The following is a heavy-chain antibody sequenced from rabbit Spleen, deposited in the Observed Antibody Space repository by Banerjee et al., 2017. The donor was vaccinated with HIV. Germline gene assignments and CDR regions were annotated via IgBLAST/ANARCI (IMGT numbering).Heavy chain of an antibody. V-gene: IGHV1S40*01. CDR2: IEVGSSGFS. D-gene: IGHD1-1*01. Sequence: QSLEESGGDLVKPGASLTLTCTASGFSFSSRYYMCWIRQAPGKGLEWIACIEVGSSGFSYFATWAKGRFTISETSSTTVTLQVTRLTAADTATYFCARDTSSSFSSYGMDLWGQGTLVTVS. J-gene: IGHJ6*01. CDR3: ARDTSSSFSSYGMDL. CDR1: GFSFSSRYY.